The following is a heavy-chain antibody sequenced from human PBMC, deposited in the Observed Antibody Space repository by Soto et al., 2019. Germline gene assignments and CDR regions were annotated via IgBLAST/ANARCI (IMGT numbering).Heavy chain of an antibody. CDR3: AREETAVAGTVDY. CDR1: GFTFSDYY. Sequence: PGGSLRLSCAASGFTFSDYYMSWIRQAPGKGLEWFSYISSSGSTIYYADSVKGRFTISRDNAKNSLYLQMNSLRAEDTAVYYCAREETAVAGTVDYWGQGTLVTVSS. J-gene: IGHJ4*02. CDR2: ISSSGSTI. V-gene: IGHV3-11*01. D-gene: IGHD6-19*01.